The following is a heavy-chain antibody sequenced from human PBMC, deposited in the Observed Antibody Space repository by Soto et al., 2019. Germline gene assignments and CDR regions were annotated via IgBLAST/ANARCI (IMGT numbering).Heavy chain of an antibody. D-gene: IGHD3-3*01. CDR2: FDPEDGET. J-gene: IGHJ6*02. CDR3: ATDGGIFGVFRKDYYSSSGMDV. Sequence: ASVKVSCKVSGYTLTELSMHWVRQAPGKGLEWMGGFDPEDGETIYAQKFQGRVTMTEDTSTDTAYMELSSLRSEDTAVYYCATDGGIFGVFRKDYYSSSGMDVWGQGTTVTVSS. CDR1: GYTLTELS. V-gene: IGHV1-24*01.